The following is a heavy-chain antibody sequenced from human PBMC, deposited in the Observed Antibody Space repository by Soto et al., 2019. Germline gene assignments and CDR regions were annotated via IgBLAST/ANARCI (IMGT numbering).Heavy chain of an antibody. D-gene: IGHD3-3*01. J-gene: IGHJ3*02. CDR1: GASISGASYY. V-gene: IGHV4-31*02. Sequence: SETLSLTCSVSGASISGASYYWTWIRQHPGKGLEWIGYIYYSRSTYYNPSLKSRVTISEDTSKNQLSLTLTSMTAADTAVYYCARIIFRAPDAFDIWGQGTMVTLSS. CDR3: ARIIFRAPDAFDI. CDR2: IYYSRST.